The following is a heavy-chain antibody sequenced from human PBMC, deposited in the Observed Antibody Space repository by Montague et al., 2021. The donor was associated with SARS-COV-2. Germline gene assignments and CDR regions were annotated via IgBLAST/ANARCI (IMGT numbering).Heavy chain of an antibody. CDR2: INHSGRT. CDR3: AREAAAAYYYYYYMDV. CDR1: GGSFSGYY. V-gene: IGHV4-34*01. Sequence: SETLSLTCAVYGGSFSGYYWSWIRQPPGKGLEWIGEINHSGRTNYNPSLKSRATISVDTSKNQFSLKLSSVTAADTAVYYCAREAAAAYYYYYYMDVWGKGTTVTVSS. J-gene: IGHJ6*03. D-gene: IGHD6-13*01.